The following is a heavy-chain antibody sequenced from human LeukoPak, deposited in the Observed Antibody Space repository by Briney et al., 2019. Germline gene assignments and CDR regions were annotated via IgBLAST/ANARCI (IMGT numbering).Heavy chain of an antibody. V-gene: IGHV3-23*01. CDR1: GFTFSSYA. Sequence: QTGGSLRLSCAASGFTFSSYAMSWVRQAPGKGLEWVSAISGSGGSTYYADSVKGRFTISRDNSKNTLYLQMNSLRAEDTAVYYCAILPGYSSGWYEVNYWGQGTLVTVSS. CDR2: ISGSGGST. D-gene: IGHD6-13*01. J-gene: IGHJ4*02. CDR3: AILPGYSSGWYEVNY.